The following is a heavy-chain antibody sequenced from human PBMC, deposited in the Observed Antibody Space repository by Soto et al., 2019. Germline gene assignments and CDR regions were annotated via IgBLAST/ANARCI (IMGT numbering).Heavy chain of an antibody. CDR3: VRGGGGGLFDP. CDR2: ISPGSRYP. D-gene: IGHD2-15*01. V-gene: IGHV3-11*06. CDR1: GFTVGDSY. Sequence: KTGGSLRLSCAGSGFTVGDSYMSWIRQAPGKGLEWLSYISPGSRYPAYADSVKGRFTISRDNAKRSLYLQMMSLTAEDTAIYYCVRGGGGGLFDPWGQGTMVTVSS. J-gene: IGHJ5*02.